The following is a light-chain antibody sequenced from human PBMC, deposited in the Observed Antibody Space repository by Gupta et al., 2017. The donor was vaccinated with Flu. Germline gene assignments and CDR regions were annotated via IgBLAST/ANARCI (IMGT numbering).Light chain of an antibody. CDR3: SSHAGRVTWV. V-gene: IGLV2-11*01. Sequence: QSAPTQPLSVAGSPRQSVTISCTGSSNDVGGSNRVSWYQQRPGKAPKLILYYVPERPAGVPDRFSGYKSGNTASLTISGLQADDEADYYCSSHAGRVTWVFGTGTTVTVL. CDR2: YVP. CDR1: SNDVGGSNR. J-gene: IGLJ1*01.